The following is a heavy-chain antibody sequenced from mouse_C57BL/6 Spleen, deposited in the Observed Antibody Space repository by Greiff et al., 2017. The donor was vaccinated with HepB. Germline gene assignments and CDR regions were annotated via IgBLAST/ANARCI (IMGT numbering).Heavy chain of an antibody. CDR3: ARVYYDYDVDAMDY. D-gene: IGHD2-4*01. Sequence: QVQLQQSGAELARPGASVKLSCKASGYTFTSYGISWVKQRTGQGLEWIGEIYPRSGNTYYNEKFKGKATLTADKSSSTAYMELRSLTSEDSAVYFCARVYYDYDVDAMDYWGQGTSVTVSS. J-gene: IGHJ4*01. CDR2: IYPRSGNT. V-gene: IGHV1-81*01. CDR1: GYTFTSYG.